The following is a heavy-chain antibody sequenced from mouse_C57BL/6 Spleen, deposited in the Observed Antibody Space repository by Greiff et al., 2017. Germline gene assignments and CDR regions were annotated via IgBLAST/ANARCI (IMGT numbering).Heavy chain of an antibody. CDR1: GFTFSSYA. CDR2: ISSGGDYI. V-gene: IGHV5-9-1*02. J-gene: IGHJ4*01. CDR3: TRAPYYSNWEAYAMDY. D-gene: IGHD2-5*01. Sequence: EVKLMESGEGLVKPGGSLKLSCAASGFTFSSYAMSWVRQTPEKRLEWVAYISSGGDYIYYADTVKGRFTISRDNARNTLYLQMSSLKSEDTAMYYCTRAPYYSNWEAYAMDYWGQGTSVTVSS.